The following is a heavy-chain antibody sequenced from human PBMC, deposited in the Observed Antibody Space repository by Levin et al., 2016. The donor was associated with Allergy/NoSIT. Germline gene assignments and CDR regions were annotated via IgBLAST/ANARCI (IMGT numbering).Heavy chain of an antibody. Sequence: SVKVSCKASGGTFSSYTISWVRQAPGQGLEWMGRIIPILGIANYAQKFQGRVTITADKSTSTAYMELSSLRSEDTAVYYCARDRGSSNYYYGMDVWGQGTTVTVSS. CDR2: IIPILGIA. CDR3: ARDRGSSNYYYGMDV. V-gene: IGHV1-69*04. CDR1: GGTFSSYT. J-gene: IGHJ6*02.